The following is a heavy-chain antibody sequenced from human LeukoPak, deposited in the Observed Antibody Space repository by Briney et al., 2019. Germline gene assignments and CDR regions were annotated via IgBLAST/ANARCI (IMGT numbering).Heavy chain of an antibody. V-gene: IGHV4-61*01. CDR3: ARDGKPSSTSLLTWFDP. CDR2: IYYSGST. CDR1: GGSFSSGSYY. Sequence: SETLSLTCTVSGGSFSSGSYYWSWIRQPPGKGLERIGYIYYSGSTNYNPSLKSRVTISVDTSKNQFSLKLSSVTAADTAVYYCARDGKPSSTSLLTWFDPWGQGTLVTVSS. D-gene: IGHD2-2*01. J-gene: IGHJ5*02.